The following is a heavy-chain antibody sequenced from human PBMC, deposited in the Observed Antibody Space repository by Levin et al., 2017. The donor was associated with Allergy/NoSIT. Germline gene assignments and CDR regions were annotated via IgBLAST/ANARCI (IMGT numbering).Heavy chain of an antibody. D-gene: IGHD3-22*01. J-gene: IGHJ4*02. CDR2: IRFDGSYK. CDR3: AREAGPYYDTSGYYFAY. Sequence: RAGGSLRLSCAASGFTFSDFGMYWVRQAPGKGLEWLAFIRFDGSYKYYADSVKARFTISRDNAKNTLYLEMNSLRAEDTAVYYCAREAGPYYDTSGYYFAYWGQGSLVTVSS. V-gene: IGHV3-30*02. CDR1: GFTFSDFG.